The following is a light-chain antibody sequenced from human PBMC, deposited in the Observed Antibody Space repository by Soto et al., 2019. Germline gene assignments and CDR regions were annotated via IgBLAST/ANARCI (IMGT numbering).Light chain of an antibody. J-gene: IGKJ1*01. V-gene: IGKV1-5*03. CDR1: QNVRSW. CDR2: KAS. CDR3: QQYNTDWT. Sequence: DIQMTQSPSILPASIGDRVTISCRASQNVRSWLAWYQQKPGTAPKLLISKASNLEGGVPSRFSGSGSGTEFTLTISSLQPDDFATYYCQQYNTDWTFGQGTKVEIK.